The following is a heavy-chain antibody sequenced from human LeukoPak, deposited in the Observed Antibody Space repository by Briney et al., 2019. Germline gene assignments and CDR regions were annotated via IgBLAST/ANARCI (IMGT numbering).Heavy chain of an antibody. CDR1: GGSISSSSYY. D-gene: IGHD4-17*01. J-gene: IGHJ3*02. V-gene: IGHV4-39*01. CDR3: ARVTTVTYDAFDI. CDR2: IYYSGST. Sequence: SETLSLTCTVSGGSISSSSYYWGWIRQPPGTGLEWIGSIYYSGSTYYNPSLKSRVTISVDTSKNQFSLKLSSVTAADTAVYYCARVTTVTYDAFDIWGQGTMVTVSS.